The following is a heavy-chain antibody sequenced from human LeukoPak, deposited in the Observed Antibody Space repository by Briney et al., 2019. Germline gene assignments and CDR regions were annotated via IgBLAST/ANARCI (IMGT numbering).Heavy chain of an antibody. D-gene: IGHD3-22*01. CDR1: GGSIRSYY. Sequence: PSETLSLTCTVSGGSIRSYYWSWIRQPPGKGLEWIGYIYYSGSTNYNPSLKSRVTISVDTSKNQFSLKLSSVTAADTAVYYCARDRGSIDSSGYHFDYWGQGTLVTVSS. J-gene: IGHJ4*02. CDR2: IYYSGST. V-gene: IGHV4-59*01. CDR3: ARDRGSIDSSGYHFDY.